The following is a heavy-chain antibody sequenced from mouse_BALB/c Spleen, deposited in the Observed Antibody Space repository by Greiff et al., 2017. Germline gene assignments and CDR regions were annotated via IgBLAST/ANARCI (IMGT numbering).Heavy chain of an antibody. CDR3: ARDLRDGMDE. Sequence: EVQGVESGGGLVKPGGSLKLSCAASGFTFSDYYMYWVRQTPEKRLEWVATISDGGSYTYYPDSVKGRFTISRDNAKKNLYLQMSSLKSEDTAMYYCARDLRDGMDEWGKGNTLTGAS. J-gene: IGHJ2*01. CDR1: GFTFSDYY. CDR2: ISDGGSYT. D-gene: IGHD2-3*01. V-gene: IGHV5-4*02.